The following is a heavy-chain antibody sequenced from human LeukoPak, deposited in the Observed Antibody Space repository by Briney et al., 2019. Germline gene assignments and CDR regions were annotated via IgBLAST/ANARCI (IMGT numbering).Heavy chain of an antibody. J-gene: IGHJ5*02. CDR2: ISSSGST. V-gene: IGHV4-61*02. CDR1: GDSISSGDYY. CDR3: ARLGYCSGGSCYPLSP. D-gene: IGHD2-15*01. Sequence: SETLSLTCTVSGDSISSGDYYWSWIRQPAGKGLEWIGRISSSGSTNYNPSLKSRVTISVDTSKNQFSLKLSSVTAADTAVYYCARLGYCSGGSCYPLSPWGQGTLVTVSS.